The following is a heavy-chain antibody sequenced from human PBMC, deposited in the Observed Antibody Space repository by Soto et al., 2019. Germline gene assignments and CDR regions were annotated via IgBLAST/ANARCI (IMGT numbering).Heavy chain of an antibody. CDR1: GGSISTGGYY. Sequence: TLSLTCTVSGGSISTGGYYWSWIRQHPGKGLEWIGYIYYSGSTYYNPSLKSRVTISVDTSKNQFSLKLSSVTAADTAVYYCATVDLAAAGTFDYWGRGILVTVSS. CDR2: IYYSGST. J-gene: IGHJ4*02. CDR3: ATVDLAAAGTFDY. V-gene: IGHV4-31*03. D-gene: IGHD6-13*01.